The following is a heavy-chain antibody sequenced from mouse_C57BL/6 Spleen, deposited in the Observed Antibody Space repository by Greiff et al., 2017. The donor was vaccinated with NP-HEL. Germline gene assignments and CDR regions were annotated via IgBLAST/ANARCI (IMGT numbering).Heavy chain of an antibody. CDR2: IYPSDSET. CDR3: ARTRDYGYYFDY. J-gene: IGHJ2*01. Sequence: QVQLKQPGAELVRPGSSVKLSCKASGYTFTSYWMDWVKQRPGQGLEWIGNIYPSDSETHYNQKFKDKATLTVDKSSSTAYMQLSSLTSEDSAVYYCARTRDYGYYFDYWGQGTTLTVSS. D-gene: IGHD2-4*01. V-gene: IGHV1-61*01. CDR1: GYTFTSYW.